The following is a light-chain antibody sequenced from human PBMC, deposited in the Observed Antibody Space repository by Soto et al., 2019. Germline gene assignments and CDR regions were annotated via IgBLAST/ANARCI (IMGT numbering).Light chain of an antibody. CDR1: QGISTW. J-gene: IGKJ5*01. CDR3: KQANSFPIT. Sequence: DIQMTQSPSTLSASVGDRVTITCRASQGISTWLAWYQQKAGKAHNLLIYGASNLHSGVPSRFSGSGSGTNFTLTIRSLQPEDFATYYCKQANSFPITFGQGTRLEIK. CDR2: GAS. V-gene: IGKV1-12*01.